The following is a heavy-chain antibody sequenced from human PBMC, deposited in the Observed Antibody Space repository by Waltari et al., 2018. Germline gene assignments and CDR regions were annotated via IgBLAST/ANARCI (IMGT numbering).Heavy chain of an antibody. CDR1: GGTFSSYA. Sequence: QVQLVQSGAEVKKPGSSVKVSCKASGGTFSSYAIRWVRQAPGQGLEWMGRIIPILGIANYAQKFQGRVTITADKSTSTAYMELSSLRSEDTAVYYCLCDSSGYSDTDAFDIWGQGTMVTVSS. D-gene: IGHD3-22*01. V-gene: IGHV1-69*04. J-gene: IGHJ3*02. CDR2: IIPILGIA. CDR3: LCDSSGYSDTDAFDI.